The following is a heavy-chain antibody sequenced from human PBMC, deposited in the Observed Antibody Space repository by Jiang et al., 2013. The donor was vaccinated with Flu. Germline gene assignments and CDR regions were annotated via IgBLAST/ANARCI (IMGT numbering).Heavy chain of an antibody. Sequence: GAEVKKPGESLKISCKGSGYSFTSYWIGWVRQMPGKGLEWMGIIYPGDSDTRYSPSFQGQVTISADKSISTAYLQWSSLKASNTAMYYCARSSDDPSGCELQFDYWGQGTLVTVSS. CDR2: IYPGDSDT. CDR3: ARSSDDPSGCELQFDY. V-gene: IGHV5-51*01. J-gene: IGHJ4*02. CDR1: GYSFTSYW. D-gene: IGHD3-22*01.